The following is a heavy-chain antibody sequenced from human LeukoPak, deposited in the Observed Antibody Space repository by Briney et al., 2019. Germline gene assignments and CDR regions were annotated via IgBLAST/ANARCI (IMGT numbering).Heavy chain of an antibody. CDR1: GYTFTSYY. V-gene: IGHV1-46*01. CDR3: ASCLGSTQSLGGAFDI. Sequence: ASVKVSCKASGYTFTSYYMHWVRQAPGQGLEWMGIINPSGGSTSYAQKFQGRVTMTRDMSTSTVYMELSSLRSEDTAVYYCASCLGSTQSLGGAFDIWGQGTMVTVSS. D-gene: IGHD3-16*01. CDR2: INPSGGST. J-gene: IGHJ3*02.